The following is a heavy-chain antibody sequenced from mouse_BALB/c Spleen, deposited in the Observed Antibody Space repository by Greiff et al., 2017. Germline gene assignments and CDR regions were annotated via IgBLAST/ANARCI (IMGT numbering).Heavy chain of an antibody. CDR1: GYAFTNYL. D-gene: IGHD3-2*01. CDR3: ASRDSAGYVAWCAH. CDR2: INPGSGGT. J-gene: IGHJ3*01. Sequence: QVQLQQSGAELVRPGTSVKVSCKASGYAFTNYLIEWVKQRPGQGLEWIGVINPGSGGTNYNEKFKGKATLTADKSSSTAYMQLSSLTSDDSAVYFCASRDSAGYVAWCAHWGQGTRVSVSA. V-gene: IGHV1-54*01.